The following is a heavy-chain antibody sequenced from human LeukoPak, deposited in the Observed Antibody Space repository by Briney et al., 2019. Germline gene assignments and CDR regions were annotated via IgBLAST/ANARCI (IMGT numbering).Heavy chain of an antibody. CDR3: AKDPCSSTSCYAYNFYYYGMDV. V-gene: IGHV3-30*18. CDR1: GFTFSTDG. J-gene: IGHJ6*02. Sequence: GGSLRLSCAASGFTFSTDGMHWVRRAPGKGLVWVAVISYDGGNKYYADSVKGRFTISRDNAKNTLYLQMNSLRAEDTALYYCAKDPCSSTSCYAYNFYYYGMDVWGQGTTVTVSS. CDR2: ISYDGGNK. D-gene: IGHD2-2*01.